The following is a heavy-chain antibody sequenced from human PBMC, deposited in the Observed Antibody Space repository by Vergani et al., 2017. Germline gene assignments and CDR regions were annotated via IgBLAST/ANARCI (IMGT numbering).Heavy chain of an antibody. CDR1: GFTLSNYD. CDR3: ARGNYDFWSGAYMDV. J-gene: IGHJ6*03. D-gene: IGHD3-3*01. CDR2: IQFDGSNQ. Sequence: QVQLVESGGGVVQRGGSLRLSCATSGFTLSNYDMQWIRQGPGKGLEFVAFIQFDGSNQYYADSVKGRFTISRDNSKNTLYLQMNSLRAEDTAVYYCARGNYDFWSGAYMDVWGKGTTVTVSS. V-gene: IGHV3-30*02.